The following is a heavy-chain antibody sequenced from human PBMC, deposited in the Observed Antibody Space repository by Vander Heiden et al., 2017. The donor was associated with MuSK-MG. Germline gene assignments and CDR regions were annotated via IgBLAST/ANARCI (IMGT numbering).Heavy chain of an antibody. CDR1: GFTLHDYA. CDR3: AKVSKVGATTDAFDI. CDR2: ISWNSGSI. Sequence: EVQLVESGGGLVQPGRSLRHPGAPPGFTLHDYAMHWVRQAPGKGLEWVAGISWNSGSIGYADSVKGRFTISRDNAKNSLYLQMNSLRAEDTALYYCAKVSKVGATTDAFDIWGQGTMVTVSS. J-gene: IGHJ3*02. D-gene: IGHD1-26*01. V-gene: IGHV3-9*01.